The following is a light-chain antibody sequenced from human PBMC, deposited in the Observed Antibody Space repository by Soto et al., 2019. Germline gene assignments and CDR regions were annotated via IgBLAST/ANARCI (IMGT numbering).Light chain of an antibody. V-gene: IGKV1-5*01. CDR3: QQYSGPPWT. Sequence: GDRVTITCRASQSISSWLAWYQQKPGKAPKLLIYDASSLESVVPSRFSGSGSGTEFTLTISSLQPDDFATYYCQQYSGPPWTFGQGTKVDIK. CDR2: DAS. J-gene: IGKJ1*01. CDR1: QSISSW.